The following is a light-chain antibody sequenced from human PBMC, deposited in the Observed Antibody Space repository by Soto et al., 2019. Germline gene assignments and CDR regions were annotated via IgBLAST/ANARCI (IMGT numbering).Light chain of an antibody. J-gene: IGKJ1*01. Sequence: DIVMTPSPLSLPVTPGEAASISCRSSQSLLHSNGYNFLDWYLQKPGQSPQILINLGSNRSSGVPDRFSGSGSGTDFTLKISRVEAEDVGVYYCMQALQSPRTFGQGTKVEIK. V-gene: IGKV2-28*01. CDR2: LGS. CDR3: MQALQSPRT. CDR1: QSLLHSNGYNF.